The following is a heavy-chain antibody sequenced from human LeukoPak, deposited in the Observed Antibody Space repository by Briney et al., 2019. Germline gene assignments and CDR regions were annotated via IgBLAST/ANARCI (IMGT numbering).Heavy chain of an antibody. CDR2: INPNSGGT. CDR3: ARAHSSLRLYHFDY. Sequence: ASVKVSRKASVYTLTVQWTHWVRHAPGQGLERLGWINPNSGGTNYAQKFEGRIAMTTYTSIDTGYMEMTRLTSDDTAVYYCARAHSSLRLYHFDYWGQGTLVTVSS. CDR1: VYTLTVQW. J-gene: IGHJ4*02. D-gene: IGHD6-13*01. V-gene: IGHV1-2*02.